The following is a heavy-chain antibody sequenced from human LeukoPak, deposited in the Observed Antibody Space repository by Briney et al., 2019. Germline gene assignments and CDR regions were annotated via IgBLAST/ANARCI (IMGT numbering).Heavy chain of an antibody. D-gene: IGHD3-22*01. CDR1: GFTFDDYG. CDR2: INWNGGST. V-gene: IGHV3-20*04. Sequence: GGSLRLSCAASGFTFDDYGMSWVRQAPGKGLEWVSGINWNGGSTGYADSVKGRLTISRDNAKNSLYLQMNSLRAEDTAVYYCARRYYDNFDYWGQGTLVTVSS. CDR3: ARRYYDNFDY. J-gene: IGHJ4*02.